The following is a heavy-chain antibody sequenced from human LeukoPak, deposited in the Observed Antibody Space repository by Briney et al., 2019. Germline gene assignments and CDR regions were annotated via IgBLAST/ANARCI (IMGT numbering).Heavy chain of an antibody. Sequence: GGSLRRSCAASGFTFTSYTMHWVRQAPGKGLEDVSAISSNGGSTYYANSVKGRFTISRDNSKNTLYLQMGSLRAEDMAVYYCARVHSSNYYYGMDVWGQGTTVTVSS. CDR1: GFTFTSYT. D-gene: IGHD5-18*01. CDR2: ISSNGGST. J-gene: IGHJ6*02. V-gene: IGHV3-64*01. CDR3: ARVHSSNYYYGMDV.